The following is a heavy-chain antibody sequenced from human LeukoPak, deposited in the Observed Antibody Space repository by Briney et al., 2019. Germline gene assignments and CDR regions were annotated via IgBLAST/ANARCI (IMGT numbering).Heavy chain of an antibody. CDR1: GYTLTELS. D-gene: IGHD4-17*01. V-gene: IGHV1-24*01. Sequence: GASVKVSCKVSGYTLTELSMHWVRQAPGKGLEWMGGFDPEDGETIYAQKFQGRVTMTEDTSTDTAYMELSSLRSEDTAVYYCARDPDDPDYGDYVEERYGMDVWGQGTTVTVSS. CDR2: FDPEDGET. CDR3: ARDPDDPDYGDYVEERYGMDV. J-gene: IGHJ6*02.